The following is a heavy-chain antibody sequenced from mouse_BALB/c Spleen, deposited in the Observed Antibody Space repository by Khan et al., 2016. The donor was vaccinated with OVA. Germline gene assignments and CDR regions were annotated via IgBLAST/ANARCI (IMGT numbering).Heavy chain of an antibody. D-gene: IGHD2-1*01. V-gene: IGHV1-9*01. CDR2: ILPGNGSI. CDR3: ARYGNYWYFDV. CDR1: GYTFSNYW. J-gene: IGHJ1*01. Sequence: QVQLQQSGAELMKPGASVKISCKATGYTFSNYWIEWVKQRPGHGLVWIGEILPGNGSINYNEKFKDKATFTADTSSNIAYMQLSSLTSEDSAVYYCARYGNYWYFDVWGAGTMVTVSS.